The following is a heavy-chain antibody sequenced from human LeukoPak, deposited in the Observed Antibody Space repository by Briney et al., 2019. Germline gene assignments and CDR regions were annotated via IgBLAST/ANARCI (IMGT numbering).Heavy chain of an antibody. V-gene: IGHV1-2*03. J-gene: IGHJ4*02. D-gene: IGHD2-21*01. CDR3: AVAPGDY. Sequence: LGASVKVSCKASGNTFTGYYMHWVRQAPGQGLEWMGWINPNTGDTNYAQKFQGRVTMTRDTSITTVYMEISRLTSDDTALFYCAVAPGDYWGQGTLVTVSS. CDR2: INPNTGDT. CDR1: GNTFTGYY.